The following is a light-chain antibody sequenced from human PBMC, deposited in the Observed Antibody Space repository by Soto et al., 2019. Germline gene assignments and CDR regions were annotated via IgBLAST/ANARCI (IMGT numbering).Light chain of an antibody. Sequence: EIVLTQSPGTLSLSPGDGATLSCRASQSVSGNSLAWYQQKPGQAPSLLIYGASTRATGIPDKFSGSWAGTDCTLTISTLEPEDFVVYYWQQDGSSPYTFGQGTKLEIK. CDR3: QQDGSSPYT. J-gene: IGKJ2*01. CDR1: QSVSGNS. V-gene: IGKV3-20*01. CDR2: GAS.